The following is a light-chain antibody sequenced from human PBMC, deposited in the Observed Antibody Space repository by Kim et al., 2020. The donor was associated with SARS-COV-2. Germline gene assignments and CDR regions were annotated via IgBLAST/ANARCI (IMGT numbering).Light chain of an antibody. V-gene: IGKV4-1*01. J-gene: IGKJ4*01. Sequence: DIEMTQSPDSLAVSLGERATINCKSSQSVLYSSNNKNYLTWYQQKPGQPPRLLIYWASTRESGVPDRFSGSGSGTDFTLTISSLQAEDVAVYYCQQYYDSPLTFGGGTKVDIK. CDR2: WAS. CDR3: QQYYDSPLT. CDR1: QSVLYSSNNKNY.